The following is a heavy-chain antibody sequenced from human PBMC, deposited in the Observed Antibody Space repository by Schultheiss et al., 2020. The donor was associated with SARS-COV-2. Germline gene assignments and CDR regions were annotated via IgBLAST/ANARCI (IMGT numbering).Heavy chain of an antibody. V-gene: IGHV4-59*12. J-gene: IGHJ4*02. CDR1: GASISSYY. CDR3: ARGRYSSSQFDY. Sequence: SETLSLTCSVSGASISSYYWSWVRQPPGRGLEWIGYIAYSGSTTYSPSLKGRVTISADSSKNHFSLKLSSVTAADTAVYYCARGRYSSSQFDYWGQGTLVTVSS. D-gene: IGHD6-13*01. CDR2: IAYSGST.